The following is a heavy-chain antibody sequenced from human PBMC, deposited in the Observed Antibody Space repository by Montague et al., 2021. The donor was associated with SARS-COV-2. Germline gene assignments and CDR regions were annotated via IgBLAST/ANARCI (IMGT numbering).Heavy chain of an antibody. CDR2: IEYSGST. CDR3: ACDITLGMDV. V-gene: IGHV4-38-2*02. J-gene: IGHJ6*02. CDR1: GYSISSGYY. Sequence: SETLSLTCIVSGYSISSGYYWGWVRQPPGKGLEWLGFIEYSGSTYYNPSLKTRVTMSLDTSKNQLSLKLTSVTAADTALYYCACDITLGMDVWGRGTTVTVSS.